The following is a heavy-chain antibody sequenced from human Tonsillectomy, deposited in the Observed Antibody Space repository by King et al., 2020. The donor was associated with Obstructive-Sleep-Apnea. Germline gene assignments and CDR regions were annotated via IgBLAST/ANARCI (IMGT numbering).Heavy chain of an antibody. Sequence: VQLVESGGGLVQPGGSLRLSCAASGFTFRSYSMNWVRQAPGKGLEWVSYISISTTPIYYADSVKVRFTRSRDNAKNSLYLQMNSLRAEDTAVYYCARDLSGITMHGGPKAYFDYWGQGTLVTVSS. D-gene: IGHD3-10*02. CDR1: GFTFRSYS. CDR2: ISISTTPI. J-gene: IGHJ4*02. CDR3: ARDLSGITMHGGPKAYFDY. V-gene: IGHV3-48*04.